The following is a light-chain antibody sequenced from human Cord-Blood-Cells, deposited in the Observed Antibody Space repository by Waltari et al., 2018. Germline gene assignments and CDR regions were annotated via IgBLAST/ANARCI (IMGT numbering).Light chain of an antibody. Sequence: QSALTQPAPVSGSPGQSITISCTGTSSDVGSYNLVSWYQQHPGKDPKLMIYEGSKRPSGVSNRFSGSKSGNTASLTISGLQAEDEADYYCCSYAGSSTFRVFGGGTKLTVL. V-gene: IGLV2-23*03. CDR2: EGS. J-gene: IGLJ3*02. CDR3: CSYAGSSTFRV. CDR1: SSDVGSYNL.